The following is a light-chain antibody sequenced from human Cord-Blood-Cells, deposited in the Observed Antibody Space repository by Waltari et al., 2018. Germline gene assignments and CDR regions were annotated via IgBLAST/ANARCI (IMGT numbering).Light chain of an antibody. J-gene: IGLJ2*01. CDR3: QAWDSSTASVV. Sequence: SYELTQPPSVSVSPGQTASITCSGDKLGDKYACWYQQKPGQSPVLVIYQDSKRPSGIPERFSGSNSGNPATLTISGTQAMDEADYYCQAWDSSTASVVFGGGTKLTVL. V-gene: IGLV3-1*01. CDR1: KLGDKY. CDR2: QDS.